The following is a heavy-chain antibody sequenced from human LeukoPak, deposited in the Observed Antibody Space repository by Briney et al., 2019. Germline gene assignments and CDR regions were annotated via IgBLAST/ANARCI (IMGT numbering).Heavy chain of an antibody. Sequence: PSETLSLTCTVSGGSISSGSYYWSWIRQPAGKGLEWIGRIYTSGSTNYNPSLKSRVTISVDTSKNQFSLKLSSVTAADTAVYYCARADSSGYYGLYFDYWGQGTLVTVSS. CDR3: ARADSSGYYGLYFDY. J-gene: IGHJ4*02. D-gene: IGHD3-22*01. CDR2: IYTSGST. V-gene: IGHV4-61*02. CDR1: GGSISSGSYY.